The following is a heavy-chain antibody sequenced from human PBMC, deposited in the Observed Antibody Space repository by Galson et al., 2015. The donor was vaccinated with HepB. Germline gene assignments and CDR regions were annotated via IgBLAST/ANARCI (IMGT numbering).Heavy chain of an antibody. V-gene: IGHV3-74*01. CDR1: GFTVSRHW. CDR3: AREMNSGAYYPFDY. CDR2: INIDGSST. J-gene: IGHJ4*02. D-gene: IGHD1-26*01. Sequence: CAASGFTVSRHWMHWVRQGPGKGLEWISRINIDGSSTAYADSVRGRFTISRDDAKNTLYLQMNSLRVDDTAVYFCAREMNSGAYYPFDYWGPGTLVTVAS.